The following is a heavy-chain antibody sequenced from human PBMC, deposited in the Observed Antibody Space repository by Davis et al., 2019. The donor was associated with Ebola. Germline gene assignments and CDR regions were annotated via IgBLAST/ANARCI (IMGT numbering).Heavy chain of an antibody. CDR3: AGGDFWSGQFDY. D-gene: IGHD3-3*01. CDR1: GFTFNNYW. CDR2: ISGVGGST. Sequence: GGSLRLSCAASGFTFNNYWMSWVRQAPGKGLEWVSAISGVGGSTYYAGSVKGRFTISRDNSKNTLYLQMNSLRAEDTAVYYCAGGDFWSGQFDYWGQGTLVTVSS. V-gene: IGHV3-23*01. J-gene: IGHJ4*02.